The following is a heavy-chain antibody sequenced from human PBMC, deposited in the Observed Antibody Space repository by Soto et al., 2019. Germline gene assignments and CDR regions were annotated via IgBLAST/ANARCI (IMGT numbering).Heavy chain of an antibody. CDR1: GFSLSTSGVG. CDR3: APPTLGQEYFDY. V-gene: IGHV2-5*02. J-gene: IGHJ4*02. CDR2: IYWDDDK. Sequence: QITLKESGPTLVKPTQTLTLTCTFSGFSLSTSGVGVGWIRQPPGKALEWLALIYWDDDKRYSPSLKSRLTIPKDTSKTQVVLTVTNTDPVGTATYYCAPPTLGQEYFDYWGQGTLVTVSS. D-gene: IGHD7-27*01.